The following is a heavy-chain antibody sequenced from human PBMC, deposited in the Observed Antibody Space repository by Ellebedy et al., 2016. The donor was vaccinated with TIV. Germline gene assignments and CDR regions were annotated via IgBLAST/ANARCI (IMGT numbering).Heavy chain of an antibody. CDR3: ARHFAHSRFDP. Sequence: MPSETLSLTCTVAGGSISSSDYYWGWIRQPPGKGLEWIGSIYYSGSHYYSPSLKSRVTISVDTSKNQFSLKLSSVTAADTAVYYCARHFAHSRFDPWGQGTLVTVSS. CDR2: IYYSGSH. CDR1: GGSISSSDYY. V-gene: IGHV4-39*01. J-gene: IGHJ5*02. D-gene: IGHD2-15*01.